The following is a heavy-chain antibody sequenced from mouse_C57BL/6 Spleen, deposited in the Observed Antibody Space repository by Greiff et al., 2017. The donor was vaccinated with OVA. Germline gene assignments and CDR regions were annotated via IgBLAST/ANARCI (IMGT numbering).Heavy chain of an antibody. CDR3: ARWDTTVVATGYFDY. Sequence: EVKLMESGGGLVKPGGSLKLSCAASGFTFSDYGMHWVRQAPEKGLEWVAYISSGSSTIYYADTVKGRFTISRDNAKNTLFLQMTSLRSEDTAMYYCARWDTTVVATGYFDYWGQGTTLTVSS. V-gene: IGHV5-17*01. J-gene: IGHJ2*01. CDR2: ISSGSSTI. D-gene: IGHD1-1*01. CDR1: GFTFSDYG.